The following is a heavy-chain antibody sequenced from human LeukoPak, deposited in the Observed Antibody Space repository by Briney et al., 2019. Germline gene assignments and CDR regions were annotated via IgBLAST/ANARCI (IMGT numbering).Heavy chain of an antibody. J-gene: IGHJ4*02. CDR1: GFTFSDYY. CDR3: TRGEYYYTY. CDR2: ISGRGSTI. Sequence: GGSLRLSCAASGFTFSDYYMTWIRQTPGKGLEWVARISGRGSTIFYADSVKGRFTISRDNAKNSLYLQMDSLRVEDTAVYYCTRGEYYYTYWGQGTLVTVSS. V-gene: IGHV3-11*01. D-gene: IGHD3-16*01.